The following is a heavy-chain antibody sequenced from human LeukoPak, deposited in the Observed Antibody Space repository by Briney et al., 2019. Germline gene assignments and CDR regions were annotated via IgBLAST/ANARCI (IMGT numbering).Heavy chain of an antibody. D-gene: IGHD4-23*01. V-gene: IGHV1-8*01. J-gene: IGHJ5*02. Sequence: GASVKVSCKASGYTFTTYEINWVRQATGPGLEGMGWMSPNSGNTGYAQKFQGRVTMTRNTSISTAYMELRSLRSEDTAVYYCARGPNKSDGGNSGSAWFDPWGQGTLVTVSS. CDR1: GYTFTTYE. CDR2: MSPNSGNT. CDR3: ARGPNKSDGGNSGSAWFDP.